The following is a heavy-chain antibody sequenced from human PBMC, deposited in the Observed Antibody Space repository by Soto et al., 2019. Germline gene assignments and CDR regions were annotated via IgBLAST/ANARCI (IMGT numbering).Heavy chain of an antibody. J-gene: IGHJ4*02. CDR1: GGTFSSYA. CDR2: IIPIFGTA. Sequence: SVKVSCKASGGTFSSYAISWVRQAPGQGLEWMGGIIPIFGTANYAQKFQGRVTITADESTSTAYMELSSLRSEDTAVYYCATQNSSYSHRFLEWLQDHDYFDYWGQGTLVTVSS. D-gene: IGHD3-3*01. CDR3: ATQNSSYSHRFLEWLQDHDYFDY. V-gene: IGHV1-69*13.